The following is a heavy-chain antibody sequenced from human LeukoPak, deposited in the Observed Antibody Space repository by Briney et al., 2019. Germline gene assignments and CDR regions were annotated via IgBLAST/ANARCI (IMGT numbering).Heavy chain of an antibody. CDR3: TTDLNQRLKWFGNPLDH. J-gene: IGHJ4*02. Sequence: PGGSLRLSCAASGFTFSSYSMNWVRQAPGKGLQWVGHIRSETDGATTDYAAAVQGRFTISRDDSKKMLYLEMNSLTTEDTAVYYCTTDLNQRLKWFGNPLDHWGQGTPVTVSS. D-gene: IGHD3-10*01. CDR1: GFTFSSYS. CDR2: IRSETDGATT. V-gene: IGHV3-15*01.